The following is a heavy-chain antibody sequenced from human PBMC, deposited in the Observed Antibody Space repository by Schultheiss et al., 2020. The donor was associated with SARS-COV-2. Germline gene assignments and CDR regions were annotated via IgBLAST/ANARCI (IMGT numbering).Heavy chain of an antibody. V-gene: IGHV3-30*07. CDR1: GFTFSSYA. J-gene: IGHJ5*02. CDR3: ASLEPSSLGFGP. CDR2: ISNDGSIR. D-gene: IGHD3-3*01. Sequence: GGSLRLSCAASGFTFSSYAMHWVRQSPGKGLEWLAIISNDGSIRYYADCVKGRFTISRDNAKNSLYLQMNSLRAEDTAVYYCASLEPSSLGFGPWGQGTLVTVSS.